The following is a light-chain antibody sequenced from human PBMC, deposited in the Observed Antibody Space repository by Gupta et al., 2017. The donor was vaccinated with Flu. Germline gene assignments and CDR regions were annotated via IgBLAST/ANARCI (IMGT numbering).Light chain of an antibody. CDR2: DAS. CDR1: RSVSSK. V-gene: IGKV3-15*01. Sequence: ATLSVSPGERATLSCRASRSVSSKLAWYHHKPGQAPRLLIYDASTRATGIPARFSGSGSGTEFTLTISSLQSEDFAVYDCQQYNNWPTWTFGKGTKVELK. CDR3: QQYNNWPTWT. J-gene: IGKJ1*01.